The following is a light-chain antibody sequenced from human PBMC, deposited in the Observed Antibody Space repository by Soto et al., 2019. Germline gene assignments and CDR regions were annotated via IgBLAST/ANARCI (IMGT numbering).Light chain of an antibody. CDR1: QSILTY. Sequence: DIQMTQSPSSLSASVGDRVTITCRASQSILTYLNWYQQTPGKAPKLLIYAASSLQSGVPPRFSGSGSGTDFTLTISSLQVEDFATFYCQQSYSTPRTFGGGTKVEIK. J-gene: IGKJ4*01. CDR2: AAS. CDR3: QQSYSTPRT. V-gene: IGKV1-39*01.